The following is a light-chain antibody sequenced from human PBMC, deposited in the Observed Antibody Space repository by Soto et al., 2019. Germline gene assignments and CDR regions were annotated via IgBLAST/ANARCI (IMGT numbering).Light chain of an antibody. J-gene: IGKJ5*01. CDR1: QSVSSN. CDR3: QQYTNWPIT. V-gene: IGKV3-15*01. Sequence: EIVMTQSPATLSVSPGERATLSCRASQSVSSNLAWFQQKPGQAPRLLIYGASTRATGIPARFSGSGSGTEFTLTISSLQSEDFVVYYCQQYTNWPITFGQGTRLEIK. CDR2: GAS.